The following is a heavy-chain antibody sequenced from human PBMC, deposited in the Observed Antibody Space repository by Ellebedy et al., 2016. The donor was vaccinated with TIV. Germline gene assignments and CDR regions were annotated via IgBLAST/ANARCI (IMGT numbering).Heavy chain of an antibody. Sequence: ASVKVSXKASGYTFTGYYIHWVRQVPGQGLEWMGWINPNSGDTNYAQNFQGRVTMTRDTSISTAYMELSRLRFDDTAVYYCARGVCSGGNCNFDYWGQGTLVTVSS. CDR1: GYTFTGYY. CDR2: INPNSGDT. CDR3: ARGVCSGGNCNFDY. D-gene: IGHD2-15*01. J-gene: IGHJ4*02. V-gene: IGHV1-2*02.